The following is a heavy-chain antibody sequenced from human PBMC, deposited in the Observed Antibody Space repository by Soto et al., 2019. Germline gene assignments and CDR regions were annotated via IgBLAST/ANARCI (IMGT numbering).Heavy chain of an antibody. V-gene: IGHV4-30-4*01. Sequence: QVQLQESGPGLVRPSQTLSLTCTVSGGSISTDHYHWTWIRQAPGKGLEWIGYIHYSGSIQFNPSRQRRLSMSVDTSKSLFSLRLSSVTAADTAVYFCAREDDGGDRDYYGLDVWGQGTTVTVSS. J-gene: IGHJ6*02. CDR2: IHYSGSI. D-gene: IGHD2-21*02. CDR1: GGSISTDHYH. CDR3: AREDDGGDRDYYGLDV.